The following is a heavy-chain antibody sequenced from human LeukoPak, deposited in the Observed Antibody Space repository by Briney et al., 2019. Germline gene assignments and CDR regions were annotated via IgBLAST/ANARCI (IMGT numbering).Heavy chain of an antibody. J-gene: IGHJ4*02. CDR2: IYHSGST. D-gene: IGHD3-22*01. Sequence: SETLSLTCTVSGYSISSGYYWGWIRQPPGKGLEWIGSIYHSGSTYYNPSLKSRVTMSVDTSKNHFSLKLSSVTAADTAVYYCARANSYDGSGHYYEFAYWGQGTLVTVSS. V-gene: IGHV4-38-2*02. CDR3: ARANSYDGSGHYYEFAY. CDR1: GYSISSGYY.